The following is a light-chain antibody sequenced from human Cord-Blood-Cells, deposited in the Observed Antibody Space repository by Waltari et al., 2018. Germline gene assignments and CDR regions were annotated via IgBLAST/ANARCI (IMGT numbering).Light chain of an antibody. CDR1: QSISSY. V-gene: IGKV1-39*01. Sequence: DIQMTQSPSSLSASVGDRVTITCRASQSISSYLNWYQQKPGKVTKFLIYAASSLQIGVPSRFSGSGSGTDFTLTISSLQPEDFATYYCQQSYSTPYTFGQGTKLEIK. CDR2: AAS. CDR3: QQSYSTPYT. J-gene: IGKJ2*01.